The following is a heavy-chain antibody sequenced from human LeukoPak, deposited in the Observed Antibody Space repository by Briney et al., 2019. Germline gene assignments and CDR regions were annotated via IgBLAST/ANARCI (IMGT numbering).Heavy chain of an antibody. V-gene: IGHV5-51*01. CDR1: GYSFTTHW. J-gene: IGHJ3*01. CDR2: IYPGDSDT. D-gene: IGHD5-12*01. CDR3: ARRVSSSGFDAFDV. Sequence: GESLKISCKASGYSFTTHWIGWVRQMPGKGLEWMGIIYPGDSDTTYSPSFQGQVTMSADKSLSTAYLQWSSLKASDTAMYYCARRVSSSGFDAFDVWGQGTMVTVSS.